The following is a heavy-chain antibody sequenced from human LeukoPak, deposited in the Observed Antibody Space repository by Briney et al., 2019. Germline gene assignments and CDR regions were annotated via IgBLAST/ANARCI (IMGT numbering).Heavy chain of an antibody. V-gene: IGHV4-30-4*01. J-gene: IGHJ4*02. D-gene: IGHD6-13*01. CDR2: IYYSGST. Sequence: PSQSLSLTCTVSGGSISSGDNYWSWIRQPPGKGLEWIGYIYYSGSTFFNPSLQSRVTMSVDTSKNQISLKLSSVTAADTAVYYCARGELVYDSWGQGTLVTVSS. CDR3: ARGELVYDS. CDR1: GGSISSGDNY.